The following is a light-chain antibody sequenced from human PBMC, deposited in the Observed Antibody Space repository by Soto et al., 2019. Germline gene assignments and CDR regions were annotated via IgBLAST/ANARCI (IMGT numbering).Light chain of an antibody. CDR2: AAC. V-gene: IGKV1-27*01. J-gene: IGKJ4*01. Sequence: DSQMTQCPSSLSASVGGRVTITCRARQGISAYFACYQPKPGKVPKRLMYAACTFQSGVPSRFSGSGSGTDFTLTISSLQHEDVATDYCQSYHSSPLTFGGGTKVEIK. CDR1: QGISAY. CDR3: QSYHSSPLT.